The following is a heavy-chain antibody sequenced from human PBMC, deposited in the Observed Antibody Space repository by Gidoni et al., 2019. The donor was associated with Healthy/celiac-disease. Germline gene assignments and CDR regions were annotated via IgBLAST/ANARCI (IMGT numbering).Heavy chain of an antibody. CDR1: GFTFSSYG. CDR2: ISYDGINK. J-gene: IGHJ4*02. V-gene: IGHV3-30*18. Sequence: QVQLVESGGGVVQPGRSLRLSCAASGFTFSSYGMHWVRQAPGKGLEGVAVISYDGINKYYADSVKGRFTISRDNSKNTLYLQMNSLRAEDTAVYYCAKDQVVATIRANYFDYWGQGTLVTVSS. D-gene: IGHD5-12*01. CDR3: AKDQVVATIRANYFDY.